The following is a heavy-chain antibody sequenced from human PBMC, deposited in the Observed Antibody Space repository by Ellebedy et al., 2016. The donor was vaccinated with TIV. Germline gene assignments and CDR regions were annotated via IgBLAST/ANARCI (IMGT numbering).Heavy chain of an antibody. J-gene: IGHJ4*02. CDR3: ARENYDVLTGYSGGLDY. CDR2: INSDGRST. D-gene: IGHD3-9*01. V-gene: IGHV3-74*01. CDR1: GLTVSSNY. Sequence: GGSLRLSCAASGLTVSSNYMNWVRQAPGKGLVWVSRINSDGRSTSYADSVKGRVTISRDNAKKTLYLQMNSLRAEDTAVYFCARENYDVLTGYSGGLDYWGQGTLVTVSS.